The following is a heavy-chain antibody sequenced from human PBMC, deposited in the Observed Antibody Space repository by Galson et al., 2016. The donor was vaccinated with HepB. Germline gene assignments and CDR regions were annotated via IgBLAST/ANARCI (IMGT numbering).Heavy chain of an antibody. CDR3: ARLTVTNYFDH. V-gene: IGHV4-39*01. CDR1: GVSISGGSYY. D-gene: IGHD4-17*01. Sequence: TLSLTCTVSGVSISGGSYYWAWIRQPPGKGLEWIASIYHSGPTYYTPSLKSRLTMSVDTSTHQFSLTLSSVTAADTAVYYCARLTVTNYFDHWGQGTLVPVSS. CDR2: IYHSGPT. J-gene: IGHJ4*02.